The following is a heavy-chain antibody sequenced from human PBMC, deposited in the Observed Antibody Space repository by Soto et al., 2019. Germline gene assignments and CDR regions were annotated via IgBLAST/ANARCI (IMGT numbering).Heavy chain of an antibody. Sequence: ASVKVSCKVSGYTLTELSMHWVRQAPGKGLEWMGGFDPEDGETIYAQKFQGRVTMTEDTSTDTAYMELSSLRSEDTAVYYCATAAGFPITGTTEGWFDPWGQGTLVTVSS. CDR1: GYTLTELS. CDR3: ATAAGFPITGTTEGWFDP. D-gene: IGHD1-7*01. J-gene: IGHJ5*02. CDR2: FDPEDGET. V-gene: IGHV1-24*01.